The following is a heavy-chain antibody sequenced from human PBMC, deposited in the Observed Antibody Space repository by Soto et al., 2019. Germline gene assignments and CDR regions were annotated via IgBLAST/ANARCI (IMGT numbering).Heavy chain of an antibody. D-gene: IGHD1-1*01. J-gene: IGHJ6*02. CDR2: IYSGGTT. Sequence: EVQLVESGGGLIQPGGSLRLSCAASGFTVSSNYMRWVRQVPGKGLEWVTVIYSGGTTDYADSVKGRFTISRDDSKNTVYLQMNSLRAEDTAVYYCARDGASWNRGLYGMDVWGQGTTVTVSS. CDR1: GFTVSSNY. CDR3: ARDGASWNRGLYGMDV. V-gene: IGHV3-53*01.